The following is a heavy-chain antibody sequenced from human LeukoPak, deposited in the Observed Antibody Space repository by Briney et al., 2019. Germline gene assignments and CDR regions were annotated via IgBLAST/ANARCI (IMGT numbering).Heavy chain of an antibody. D-gene: IGHD2-21*02. CDR1: GFTFSGYG. V-gene: IGHV3-30*18. CDR2: ISYDGGNK. CDR3: AKDSSTYCGGDCYPIDY. J-gene: IGHJ4*02. Sequence: GGSLRLSCAASGFTFSGYGMHWVRQAPGKGLEWVAVISYDGGNKYYADSVKGRFTISRDNSKNTPYLQMNSLRAEDTAVYYCAKDSSTYCGGDCYPIDYWGQGTLVTVSS.